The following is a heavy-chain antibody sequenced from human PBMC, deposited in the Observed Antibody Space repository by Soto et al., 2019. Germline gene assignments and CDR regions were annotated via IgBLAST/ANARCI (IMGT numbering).Heavy chain of an antibody. Sequence: GGSLRLSCASSGFTFSSYAMSLVRQAPGKGLEWVSAISGSGGSTYYADSVKGRFTISRDNSKNTLYLQMNSLRAEDTAVYYCAKDLVTAVAGKQGAFDYWGQGTLVTAPQ. V-gene: IGHV3-23*01. CDR1: GFTFSSYA. CDR2: ISGSGGST. CDR3: AKDLVTAVAGKQGAFDY. J-gene: IGHJ4*02. D-gene: IGHD6-19*01.